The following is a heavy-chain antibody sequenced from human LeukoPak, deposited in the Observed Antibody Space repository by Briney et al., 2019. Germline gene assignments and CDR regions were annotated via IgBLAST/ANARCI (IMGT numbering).Heavy chain of an antibody. CDR3: VTYRNYDILTGYYSHDY. V-gene: IGHV3-23*01. CDR2: ISGSGGST. Sequence: PGGSLRLSCAASGFTFSSYAMGWVRQAPGKGLEWVSAISGSGGSTYYADSVKGRFTISRDNSKNTLYLQMNSLRAEDTAVYYCVTYRNYDILTGYYSHDYWGQGTLVTVSS. J-gene: IGHJ4*02. CDR1: GFTFSSYA. D-gene: IGHD3-9*01.